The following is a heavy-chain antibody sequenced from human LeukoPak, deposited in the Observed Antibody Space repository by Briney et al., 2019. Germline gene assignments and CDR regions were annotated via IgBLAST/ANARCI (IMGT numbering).Heavy chain of an antibody. J-gene: IGHJ4*02. CDR1: GGSISSYY. CDR3: ARGTARVTSPDFDY. CDR2: IYYSGST. V-gene: IGHV4-59*01. Sequence: PSETLSLTCTVSGGSISSYYWSWIRQPPGKGLEWIGYIYYSGSTNYNPSLKSRVTISVDTSKNQFSLKLSSMTAADTAVYYCARGTARVTSPDFDYWGQGTLVTVSS. D-gene: IGHD4-23*01.